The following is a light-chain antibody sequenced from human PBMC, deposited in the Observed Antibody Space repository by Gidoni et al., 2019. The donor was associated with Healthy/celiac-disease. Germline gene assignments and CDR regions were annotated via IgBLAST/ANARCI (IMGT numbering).Light chain of an antibody. Sequence: QSALTQPPSASGSPGQPVTISCTGTSSDVGGYNYVSWYQQHPGKAPKLMIYEVSKRPSWVPDRFSGSKSGNTASLTVSGLQAEDEADYYCSSYAGSNNYVFGTGTKVTVL. V-gene: IGLV2-8*01. CDR3: SSYAGSNNYV. J-gene: IGLJ1*01. CDR1: SSDVGGYNY. CDR2: EVS.